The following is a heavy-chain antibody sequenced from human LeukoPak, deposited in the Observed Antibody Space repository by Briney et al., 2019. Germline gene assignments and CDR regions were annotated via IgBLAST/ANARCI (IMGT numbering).Heavy chain of an antibody. CDR1: GGSISSSSYY. CDR2: IYYSGST. V-gene: IGHV4-39*07. D-gene: IGHD3-22*01. CDR3: ARVGYYYDSSGYYPPRYAFDI. Sequence: SETLSLTCTVSGGSISSSSYYWGWIRQPPGKGLEWIGSIYYSGSTYYNPSLKSRVTISVDTSKNQFSLKLSSVTAADTAVYYCARVGYYYDSSGYYPPRYAFDIWGQGTMVTVSS. J-gene: IGHJ3*02.